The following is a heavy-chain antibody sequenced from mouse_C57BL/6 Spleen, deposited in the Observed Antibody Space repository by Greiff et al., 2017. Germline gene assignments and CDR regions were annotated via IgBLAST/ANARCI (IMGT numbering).Heavy chain of an antibody. D-gene: IGHD1-1*01. CDR2: INPNNGGT. V-gene: IGHV1-18*01. CDR1: GYTFTDYN. Sequence: EVKLVESGPELVKPGASVKIPCKASGYTFTDYNMDWVKQSHGKSLEWIGDINPNNGGTIYHQKFKGKATLTVDKSSSTAYLELRSLTSEDTAVYYCATYYYGSSYGYFDVWGTGTTVTVSS. J-gene: IGHJ1*03. CDR3: ATYYYGSSYGYFDV.